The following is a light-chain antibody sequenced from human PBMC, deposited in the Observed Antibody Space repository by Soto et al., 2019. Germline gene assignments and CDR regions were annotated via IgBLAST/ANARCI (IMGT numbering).Light chain of an antibody. CDR2: GTS. CDR3: QQYFGSPWT. CDR1: ESDNTDY. J-gene: IGKJ1*01. Sequence: IVLSHSPSTLSLSPGERATLSCRASESDNTDYFACYRQKLGEAPTLLVYGTSSRATGVPDRFSGSGSVTGFSITISRLEPADLGSYYCQQYFGSPWTFGQGTKVDSK. V-gene: IGKV3-20*01.